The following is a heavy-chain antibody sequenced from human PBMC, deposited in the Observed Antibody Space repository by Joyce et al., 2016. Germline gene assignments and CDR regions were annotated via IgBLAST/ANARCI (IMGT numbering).Heavy chain of an antibody. CDR3: ARVGSSWSFGY. J-gene: IGHJ4*02. D-gene: IGHD6-13*01. CDR2: IFYTGST. V-gene: IGHV4-59*01. Sequence: QVQLQESGPGLVKPSETLSLTCTVSGDSIGTSYWNWIRQPPGKGLEWIGYIFYTGSTNYNPSLKSRVTMSVDMSKNQFSLNLNSVTAADTAVYYCARVGSSWSFGYWGQGTLVTVSS. CDR1: GDSIGTSY.